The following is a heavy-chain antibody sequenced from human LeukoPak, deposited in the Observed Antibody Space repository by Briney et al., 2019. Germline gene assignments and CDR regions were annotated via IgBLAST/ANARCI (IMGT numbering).Heavy chain of an antibody. V-gene: IGHV4-59*08. CDR3: AMMYNYVFDY. CDR1: GGSISGYY. J-gene: IGHJ4*02. CDR2: ISYSGST. D-gene: IGHD1-1*01. Sequence: SETLSLTCTVSGGSISGYYWWWIRQPPGKGLEWIGYISYSGSTNYNPSLKSRVTISVDTSKNQFSLKLSSVTAADTAVYYCAMMYNYVFDYWGQGTLVTVSS.